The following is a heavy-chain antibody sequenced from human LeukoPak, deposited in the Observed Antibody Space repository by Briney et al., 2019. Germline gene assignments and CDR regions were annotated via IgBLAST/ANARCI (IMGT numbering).Heavy chain of an antibody. Sequence: GGSLRLSCAASGFTFSSYAMSWVRQAPGKGLEWVSAISGSGGSTYYADSVKGRSTISRDNSKNTLYLQMNSLRAEDTAVYYCXXXPXVTKAFDYWGQGTLVTVSS. CDR2: ISGSGGST. CDR1: GFTFSSYA. J-gene: IGHJ4*02. V-gene: IGHV3-23*01. D-gene: IGHD4-17*01. CDR3: XXXPXVTKAFDY.